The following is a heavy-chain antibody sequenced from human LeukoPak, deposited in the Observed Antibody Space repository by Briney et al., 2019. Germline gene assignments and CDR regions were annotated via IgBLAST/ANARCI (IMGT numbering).Heavy chain of an antibody. V-gene: IGHV1-2*06. D-gene: IGHD3-3*01. J-gene: IGHJ6*03. CDR3: ARSGPSDYYYYYMDV. CDR2: INPNSGGT. CDR1: GYTFTGYY. Sequence: GVSVKVSCKASGYTFTGYYMHWVRQAPGQGLEWMGRINPNSGGTNYAQKFQGRVTMTRDTSISTAYMELSRLRSDDTAVYYCARSGPSDYYYYYMDVWGKGTTVTVSS.